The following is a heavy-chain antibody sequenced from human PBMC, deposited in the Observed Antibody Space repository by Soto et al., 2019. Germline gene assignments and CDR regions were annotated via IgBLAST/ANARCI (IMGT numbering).Heavy chain of an antibody. Sequence: SETLSLTCTVSGGSISSSSYYWGWIRQPPGKGLEWIGSIYYSGSTYYNPSLKSRVTISVDTSKNQFSLKLSSVTAADTAAYYCARHYAGFWFEPWGQGTLVTVSS. D-gene: IGHD4-17*01. CDR3: ARHYAGFWFEP. V-gene: IGHV4-39*01. CDR2: IYYSGST. J-gene: IGHJ5*02. CDR1: GGSISSSSYY.